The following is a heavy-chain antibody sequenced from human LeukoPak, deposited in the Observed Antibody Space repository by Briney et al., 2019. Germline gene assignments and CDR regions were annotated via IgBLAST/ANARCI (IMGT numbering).Heavy chain of an antibody. CDR3: ASFSYGLPFDY. Sequence: GGSLRLSCAASGFTFSSYSMNWVRQAPGKGLEWVSYISSSSSTIYYADSVKGRFTISRDNAKNSLYLQMNSLRAEDTAVYYCASFSYGLPFDYWGQGTLVTVSS. V-gene: IGHV3-48*04. D-gene: IGHD4-17*01. J-gene: IGHJ4*02. CDR2: ISSSSSTI. CDR1: GFTFSSYS.